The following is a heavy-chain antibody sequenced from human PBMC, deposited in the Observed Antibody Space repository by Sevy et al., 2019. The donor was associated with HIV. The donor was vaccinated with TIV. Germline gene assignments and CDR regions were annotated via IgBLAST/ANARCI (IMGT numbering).Heavy chain of an antibody. Sequence: SETLSLTCTVSGGSITSLYWNWIRQPPGKGLEWIANIYYNGHINYNPSLKSRVTLSLDTSKNQVSLQLSSVTAAATAMYYCAGENAWGRGYSWGQGTLVTVSS. CDR2: IYYNGHI. J-gene: IGHJ4*02. CDR3: AGENAWGRGYS. D-gene: IGHD1-26*01. CDR1: GGSITSLY. V-gene: IGHV4-59*08.